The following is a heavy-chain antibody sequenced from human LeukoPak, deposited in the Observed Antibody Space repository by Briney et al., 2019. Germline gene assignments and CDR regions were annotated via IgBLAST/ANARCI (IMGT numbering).Heavy chain of an antibody. D-gene: IGHD3-3*01. J-gene: IGHJ5*02. V-gene: IGHV3-23*01. CDR2: ISGSGGST. CDR1: GFTFSSYA. Sequence: GGSLRLSCAASGFTFSSYAMSWVRQAPGKGLEWVSAISGSGGSTYYADSVKGRFTISRDNSKNTLYLQMNSLRAEDTAVYHCAKTPSITIFGVVPNWFDPWGQGTLVTVSS. CDR3: AKTPSITIFGVVPNWFDP.